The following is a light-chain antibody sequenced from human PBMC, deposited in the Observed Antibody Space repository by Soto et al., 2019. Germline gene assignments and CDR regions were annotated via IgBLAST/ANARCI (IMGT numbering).Light chain of an antibody. CDR3: SSYAGSTIGV. V-gene: IGLV2-8*01. J-gene: IGLJ1*01. CDR2: EVS. CDR1: SSDVGGYNY. Sequence: QSVLTQPPSASGSPGQSVTISCTGTSSDVGGYNYVSWYQQHPGKAPKLMIYEVSKWPSGVPDRFSGSKSGNTASLTVSGLQAEDEADYYCSSYAGSTIGVFGTGTKLTVL.